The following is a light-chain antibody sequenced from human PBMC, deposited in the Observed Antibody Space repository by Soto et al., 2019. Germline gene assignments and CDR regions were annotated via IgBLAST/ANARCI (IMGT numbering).Light chain of an antibody. V-gene: IGKV1-27*01. CDR2: AAS. CDR3: QKYDSVPFT. CDR1: QGIGNY. Sequence: DIQMTQSPSSLSASVGERITIVCRASQGIGNYVAWYQQRPGKVPKLLISAASTLQSGVPSRFSGRGSGTDFTLTISNLQPEDVATYYCQKYDSVPFTFGPGTKVDFK. J-gene: IGKJ3*01.